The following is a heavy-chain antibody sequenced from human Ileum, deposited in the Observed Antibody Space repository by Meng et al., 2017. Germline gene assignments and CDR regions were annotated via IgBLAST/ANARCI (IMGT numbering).Heavy chain of an antibody. Sequence: QVRLVTAGAEVKTPWDSVKVSCKASGYTFSSLHINWGRQATGQGPEWMGWMSPENGNTAYAQKFQGRVTMTRDTSVSTAYMELSGLTSDDSGVYYCARGVNAGVDYWGQGTLVTVSS. CDR1: GYTFSSLH. J-gene: IGHJ4*02. D-gene: IGHD7-27*01. CDR3: ARGVNAGVDY. CDR2: MSPENGNT. V-gene: IGHV1-8*01.